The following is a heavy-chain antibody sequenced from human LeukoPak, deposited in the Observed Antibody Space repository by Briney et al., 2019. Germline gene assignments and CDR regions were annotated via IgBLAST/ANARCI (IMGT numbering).Heavy chain of an antibody. D-gene: IGHD4-17*01. Sequence: GGSLRLSCAASGFTFSSYWMHWVRQAPGKGLVWVSRINGDGTSTNYADSVKGRFTVSRDNAKNTLYLQMNSLRAEDTAVYYCTRGRNGSFDIWGQGTMVTASS. V-gene: IGHV3-74*01. CDR2: INGDGTST. CDR1: GFTFSSYW. J-gene: IGHJ3*02. CDR3: TRGRNGSFDI.